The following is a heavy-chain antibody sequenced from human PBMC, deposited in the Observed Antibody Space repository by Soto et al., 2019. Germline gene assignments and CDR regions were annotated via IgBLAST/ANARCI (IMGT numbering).Heavy chain of an antibody. Sequence: EVQLVESGGGLVKPGGSLRLSCAASGFTFSNAWMSWVRQAPGKGLEWVGRIKSKTDGGTTDYAAPVKGRFTISRDDSNNTLYLQMNSLKTEDTAVYYCTTDGSGSYYHDYWGQGTLVTVSS. CDR2: IKSKTDGGTT. D-gene: IGHD3-10*01. J-gene: IGHJ4*02. CDR3: TTDGSGSYYHDY. CDR1: GFTFSNAW. V-gene: IGHV3-15*01.